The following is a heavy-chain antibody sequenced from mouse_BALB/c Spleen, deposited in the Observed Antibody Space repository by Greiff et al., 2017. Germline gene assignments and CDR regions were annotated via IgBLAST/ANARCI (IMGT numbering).Heavy chain of an antibody. V-gene: IGHV1-14*01. CDR3: ARGGHYYGSSYGFAY. D-gene: IGHD1-1*01. CDR1: GYTFTSYV. CDR2: INPYNDGT. Sequence: VQLQQSGPELVKPGASVKMSCKASGYTFTSYVMHWVKQKPGQGLEWIGYINPYNDGTKYNEKFKGKATLTSDKSSSTAYMELSSLTSEDSAVYYCARGGHYYGSSYGFAYWGQGTLVTVSA. J-gene: IGHJ3*01.